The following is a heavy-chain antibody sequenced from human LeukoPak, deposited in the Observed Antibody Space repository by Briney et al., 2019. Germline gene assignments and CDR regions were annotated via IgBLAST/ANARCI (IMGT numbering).Heavy chain of an antibody. CDR1: GITFSSYG. CDR3: AKDLGYCSSTSCLGGRFDY. V-gene: IGHV3-30*02. D-gene: IGHD2-2*01. Sequence: GGSLRLSCAASGITFSSYGMHWVRQAPGKGLEWVAFIRYDGSNKYYADSVKGRFTISRDNSKNTLYLQMNSLRAEDTAVYYCAKDLGYCSSTSCLGGRFDYWGQGTLVTVSS. CDR2: IRYDGSNK. J-gene: IGHJ4*02.